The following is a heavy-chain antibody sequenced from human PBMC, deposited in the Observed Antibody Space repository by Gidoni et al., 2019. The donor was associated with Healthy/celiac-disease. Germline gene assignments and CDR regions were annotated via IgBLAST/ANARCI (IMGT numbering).Heavy chain of an antibody. CDR3: AKVRLVATNFPSHYFDY. D-gene: IGHD5-12*01. V-gene: IGHV3-23*01. CDR2: ISGSGGST. Sequence: QAPGKGLEWVSAISGSGGSTYYADSVKGRFTISRDNSKNTLYLQMNSLRAEDTAVYYCAKVRLVATNFPSHYFDYWGQGTLVTVSS. J-gene: IGHJ4*02.